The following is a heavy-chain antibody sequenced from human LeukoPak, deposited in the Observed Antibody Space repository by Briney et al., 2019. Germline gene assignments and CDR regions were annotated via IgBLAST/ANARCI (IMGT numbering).Heavy chain of an antibody. Sequence: GGSLRLSCAASRFIFTNYWIHWVRQAPGKGLVWVSHVNNDGSATSYADSVRGRFTISRDSAKNTVYLHMNSLRVEDTAVYYCTSFFETNWGQGTLVTVSS. CDR2: VNNDGSAT. CDR3: TSFFETN. CDR1: RFIFTNYW. V-gene: IGHV3-74*01. D-gene: IGHD2/OR15-2a*01. J-gene: IGHJ4*02.